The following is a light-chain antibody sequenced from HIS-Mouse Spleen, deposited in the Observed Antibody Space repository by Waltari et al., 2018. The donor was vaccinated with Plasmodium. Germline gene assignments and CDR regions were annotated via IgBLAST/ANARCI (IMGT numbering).Light chain of an antibody. CDR1: KLAAKY. CDR3: QAWDSSTVV. CDR2: QDS. J-gene: IGLJ2*01. V-gene: IGLV3-1*01. Sequence: SYELTQPPSVSVSPGQTASIPRSGDKLAAKYACWYQQKPGQSPVLVIYQDSKRPSGIPGRFSGSNSGNTATLTISGTQAMDEADYYCQAWDSSTVVFGGGTKLTVL.